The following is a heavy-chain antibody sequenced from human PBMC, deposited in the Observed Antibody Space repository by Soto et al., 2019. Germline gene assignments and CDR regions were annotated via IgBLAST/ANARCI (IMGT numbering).Heavy chain of an antibody. CDR1: GFTFSSYS. J-gene: IGHJ5*02. V-gene: IGHV3-21*01. Sequence: EVQLVESGGGLVKPGGSLRLSCAASGFTFSSYSMNWVRQAPGKWLEWVSSISSSSTYIYYADSVKGRFTISRDNAKNSLYLQMTSLRAEATALYYCAVIGVVAATHWFDPWGQGTLVTVSS. D-gene: IGHD2-15*01. CDR3: AVIGVVAATHWFDP. CDR2: ISSSSTYI.